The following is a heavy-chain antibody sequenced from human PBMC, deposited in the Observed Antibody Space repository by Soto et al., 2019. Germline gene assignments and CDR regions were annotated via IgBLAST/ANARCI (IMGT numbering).Heavy chain of an antibody. J-gene: IGHJ4*02. V-gene: IGHV4-31*03. CDR3: ARTYRRSSQFDY. Sequence: SETLSLTCTVSGGSISSGGYYWSWIRQHPGKGLEWIGYIYYSGSTYYNPSLKSRVTISVDTSKNQFSLKLSSVTAADTAVYYCARTYRRSSQFDYWGQGTLVNVS. CDR1: GGSISSGGYY. CDR2: IYYSGST. D-gene: IGHD6-6*01.